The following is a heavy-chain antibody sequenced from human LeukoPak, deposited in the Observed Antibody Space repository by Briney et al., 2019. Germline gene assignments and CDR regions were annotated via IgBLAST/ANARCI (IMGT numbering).Heavy chain of an antibody. CDR2: ISAYNGNT. J-gene: IGHJ4*02. CDR1: GYTFTSYG. CDR3: ARVNLGGNNGKYYFDY. D-gene: IGHD1/OR15-1a*01. V-gene: IGHV1-18*01. Sequence: ASVKVSCKASGYTFTSYGISWVRQAPGQGLEWMGWISAYNGNTNYAQKLQGRVTMTTDTSTGTAYMELGSLRSDDTAVYYCARVNLGGNNGKYYFDYWGQGTLVTVSS.